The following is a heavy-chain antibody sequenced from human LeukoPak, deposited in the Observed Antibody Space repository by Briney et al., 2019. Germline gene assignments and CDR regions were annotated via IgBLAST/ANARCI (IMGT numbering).Heavy chain of an antibody. V-gene: IGHV4-59*08. Sequence: PSETLSLTCTVSGGSISSYYWSWIRQPPGKGLEWIGYIYYRGSTSYNTSLKSRVTLSVDTSKNQFPLKLSSVTAADTAVYYCARLDANYFDYWGQGTLVTVSS. CDR2: IYYRGST. CDR3: ARLDANYFDY. D-gene: IGHD3-16*01. J-gene: IGHJ4*02. CDR1: GGSISSYY.